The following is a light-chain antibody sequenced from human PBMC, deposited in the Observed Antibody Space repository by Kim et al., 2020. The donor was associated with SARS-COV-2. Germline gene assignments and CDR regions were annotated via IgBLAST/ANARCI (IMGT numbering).Light chain of an antibody. V-gene: IGKV3-20*01. CDR2: GAS. CDR3: QQYGSSPYT. CDR1: QSVSSSY. Sequence: LSPGESATLSRRASQSVSSSYLAWYPQKPGQAPRLLIYGASSSATGIPDRFSGSGSGTDFTLTISRLEPEDFAVYYCQQYGSSPYTFRQGTKLEI. J-gene: IGKJ2*01.